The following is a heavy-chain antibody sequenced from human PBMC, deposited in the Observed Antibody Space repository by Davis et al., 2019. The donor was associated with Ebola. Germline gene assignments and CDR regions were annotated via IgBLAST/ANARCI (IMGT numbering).Heavy chain of an antibody. CDR1: GYTFTSYD. CDR3: ARGRFYYGSGSYLNWFDP. J-gene: IGHJ5*02. D-gene: IGHD3-10*01. CDR2: MNPNSGNT. Sequence: ASVKVSCKASGYTFTSYDINWVRQATGQGLEWMGWMNPNSGNTGYAQKFQGRVTMTRNTSISTAYMELSSLRSEDTAVYYCARGRFYYGSGSYLNWFDPWGQGTLVTVSS. V-gene: IGHV1-8*01.